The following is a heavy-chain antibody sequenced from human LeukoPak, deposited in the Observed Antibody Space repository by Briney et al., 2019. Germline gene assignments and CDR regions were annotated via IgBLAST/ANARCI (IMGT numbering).Heavy chain of an antibody. Sequence: PGGSLRLSCAASGFTFSNYAMNWVRQAPGKGLEWVSGISGSDGSTYYADSVKGRFTISSDNSKNTLYLQINSLRAEDTAVYFCAKRRGHYGSGSYGPFDYWGQGTLVTVSS. V-gene: IGHV3-23*01. D-gene: IGHD3-10*01. J-gene: IGHJ4*02. CDR3: AKRRGHYGSGSYGPFDY. CDR2: ISGSDGST. CDR1: GFTFSNYA.